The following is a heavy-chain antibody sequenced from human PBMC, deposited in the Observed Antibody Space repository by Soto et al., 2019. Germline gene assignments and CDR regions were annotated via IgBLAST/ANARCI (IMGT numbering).Heavy chain of an antibody. CDR3: ARDYCTNGVCYLWFDP. CDR1: GYTFTGYY. V-gene: IGHV1-2*04. J-gene: IGHJ5*02. Sequence: ASGKVSCKASGYTFTGYYMHWVRQAPGQGLEWMGWINPNSGGTNYAQKFQGWVTMTRDTSISTAYMELSRLRSDDTAVYYCARDYCTNGVCYLWFDPWGQGTLVTVSS. CDR2: INPNSGGT. D-gene: IGHD2-8*01.